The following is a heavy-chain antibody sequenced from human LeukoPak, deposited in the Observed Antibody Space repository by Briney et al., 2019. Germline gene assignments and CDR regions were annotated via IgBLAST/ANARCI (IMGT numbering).Heavy chain of an antibody. V-gene: IGHV1-69*13. CDR3: ARDGGMITPRHAFDI. J-gene: IGHJ3*02. CDR2: IIPIFGTA. CDR1: GYTFTSYG. D-gene: IGHD3-16*01. Sequence: ASVKVSCKASGYTFTSYGIIWVRQAPGQGLEWMGGIIPIFGTANYAQKFQGRVTITADESTSTAYMELSSLRSEDTAVYYCARDGGMITPRHAFDIWGQGTMVTVSS.